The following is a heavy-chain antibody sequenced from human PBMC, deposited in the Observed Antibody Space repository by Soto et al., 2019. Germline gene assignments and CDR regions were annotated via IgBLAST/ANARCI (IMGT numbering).Heavy chain of an antibody. V-gene: IGHV4-30-4*01. CDR2: IFDSGST. CDR1: GGSISGGVHS. J-gene: IGHJ2*01. CDR3: AREIMPLTNDWYFDL. Sequence: QEQLQESGPGLVKPSETLSLTCTVSGGSISGGVHSWSWLCQPPGKGLEWIGHIFDSGSTYYNPFIKSRLTISVDTSKNQFSLRLSSVTAADTAVYYCAREIMPLTNDWYFDLWGRGTLVTVAS. D-gene: IGHD2-8*01.